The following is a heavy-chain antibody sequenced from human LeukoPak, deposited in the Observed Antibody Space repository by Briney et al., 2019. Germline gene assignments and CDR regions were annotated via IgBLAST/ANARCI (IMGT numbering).Heavy chain of an antibody. CDR3: ARDRFGDGFDP. Sequence: GGSLRLSCAASGFTVSTNYMSCVRHAPGKGREWVATVSSGGGTYYVDSVKGRFTVSRDNYKNTLYIQMNSLKTEDTAVYYCARDRFGDGFDPWGQGTLVTVSS. CDR2: VSSGGGT. V-gene: IGHV3-66*01. J-gene: IGHJ5*02. CDR1: GFTVSTNY. D-gene: IGHD3-3*01.